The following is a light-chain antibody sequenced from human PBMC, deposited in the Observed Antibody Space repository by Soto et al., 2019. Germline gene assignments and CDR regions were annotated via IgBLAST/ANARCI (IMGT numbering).Light chain of an antibody. CDR2: DSS. CDR3: QQYNNWPPT. Sequence: IVMTQSPATLSVSPGERATLSCRASQTIHSNLAWYQQTPGQAPTLLIYDSSTRVSDTPARFSGSGSGTEFTLSISSLQSEDFAVYYCQQYNNWPPTFGQGTRLEIK. V-gene: IGKV3-15*01. CDR1: QTIHSN. J-gene: IGKJ5*01.